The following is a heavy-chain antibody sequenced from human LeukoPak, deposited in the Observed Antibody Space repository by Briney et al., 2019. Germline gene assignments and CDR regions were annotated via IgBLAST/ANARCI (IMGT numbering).Heavy chain of an antibody. Sequence: SETLSLTCAVYGGSFSGYYWSWIRQPPGKGLEWIGEINHSGSTNYNPSLKSRVTISVDTSKNQFSQKLSSVTAADTAVYYCARIRYSSSSIFDYWGQGTLVTVSS. CDR2: INHSGST. CDR1: GGSFSGYY. J-gene: IGHJ4*02. D-gene: IGHD6-6*01. CDR3: ARIRYSSSSIFDY. V-gene: IGHV4-34*01.